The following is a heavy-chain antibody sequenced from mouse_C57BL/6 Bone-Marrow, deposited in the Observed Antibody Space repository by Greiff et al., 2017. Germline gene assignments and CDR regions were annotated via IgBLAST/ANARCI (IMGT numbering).Heavy chain of an antibody. V-gene: IGHV1-19*01. J-gene: IGHJ2*01. CDR2: INPYNGGT. CDR3: ARDCGSSYYFDY. D-gene: IGHD1-1*01. CDR1: GYTFTDYY. Sequence: EVQLQQSGPVLVKPGASVKMSCKASGYTFTDYYMNWVKQSHGKSLEWIGVINPYNGGTSYNQKFKGKATLTVDKSSSTAYMELNSLTSEDSAVYYCARDCGSSYYFDYWGQGTTLTVSS.